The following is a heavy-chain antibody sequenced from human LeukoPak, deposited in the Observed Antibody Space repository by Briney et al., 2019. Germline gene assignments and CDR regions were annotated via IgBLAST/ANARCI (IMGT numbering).Heavy chain of an antibody. Sequence: SETLSLTCAVYGGSFSDYYWTWIRQPPGKGLEWIGEINHSGSTNYNPSLKSRVTISVDTSKNQFSLKLSSVTAADTAVYYCAGLDYDILTGPLGPGYWGQGTLVTVSS. V-gene: IGHV4-34*01. CDR3: AGLDYDILTGPLGPGY. CDR2: INHSGST. D-gene: IGHD3-9*01. J-gene: IGHJ4*02. CDR1: GGSFSDYY.